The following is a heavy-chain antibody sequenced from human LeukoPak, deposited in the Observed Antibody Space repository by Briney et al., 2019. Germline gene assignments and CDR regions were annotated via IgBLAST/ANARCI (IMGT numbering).Heavy chain of an antibody. V-gene: IGHV4-38-2*02. J-gene: IGHJ4*02. Sequence: SETLSLTCTVSGYSISSDYYWGWIRPPPGKGLEWIANIFHSGSTYYNPSLKGRVTMSVDTSKNQFSLKLSSVTAADTAVYYCATSYSRREVDFWGQGTLVTVSS. CDR3: ATSYSRREVDF. CDR1: GYSISSDYY. CDR2: IFHSGST. D-gene: IGHD6-13*01.